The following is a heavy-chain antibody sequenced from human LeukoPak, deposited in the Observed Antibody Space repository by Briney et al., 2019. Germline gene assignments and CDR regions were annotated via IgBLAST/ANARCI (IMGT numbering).Heavy chain of an antibody. CDR1: GFTFSSYE. CDR3: AKVRVVAAPNFDY. V-gene: IGHV3-48*03. CDR2: ISSSGSTI. J-gene: IGHJ4*02. D-gene: IGHD2-15*01. Sequence: GGSLRLSCAASGFTFSSYEMNWVRQAPGKGLEWVSYISSSGSTIYYADSVKGRFTISRDNSKNTLYLQMNSLRAEDTAVYYCAKVRVVAAPNFDYWGQGTLVTVSS.